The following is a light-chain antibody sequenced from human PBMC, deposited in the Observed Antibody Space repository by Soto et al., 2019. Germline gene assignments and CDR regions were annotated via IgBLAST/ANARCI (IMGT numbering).Light chain of an antibody. J-gene: IGKJ2*01. V-gene: IGKV1-39*01. CDR2: AAS. CDR1: QSISSY. CDR3: QQSYSTPMYT. Sequence: DIQMTQSPSSLSASVGDRVTITCRASQSISSYLNWYQQKPGKAPKLLIYAASRLQSGVPSRFSGSGSGTDFTLTISSLQLEDFATYYCQQSYSTPMYTFGQGTKLEIK.